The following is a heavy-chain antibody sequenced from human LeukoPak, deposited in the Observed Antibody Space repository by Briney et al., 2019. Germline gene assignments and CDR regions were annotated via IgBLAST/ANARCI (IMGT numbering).Heavy chain of an antibody. CDR1: GGSFSGYY. CDR3: ARVYDSSSYYWDYYYYYGMDV. Sequence: SETLSLTCAVYGGSFSGYYWSWIRQPPGKGLEWIGEINHGGSTNYNPSLKSRVTISVDTSKNQFSLKLSSVTAADTAVYYCARVYDSSSYYWDYYYYYGMDVWGKGTTVTVSS. CDR2: INHGGST. D-gene: IGHD3-22*01. J-gene: IGHJ6*04. V-gene: IGHV4-34*01.